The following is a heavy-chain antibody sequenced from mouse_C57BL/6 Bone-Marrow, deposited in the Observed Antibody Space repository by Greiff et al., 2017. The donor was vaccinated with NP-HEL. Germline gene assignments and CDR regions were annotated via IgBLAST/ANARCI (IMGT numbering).Heavy chain of an antibody. V-gene: IGHV5-17*01. CDR1: GFTFSDYG. J-gene: IGHJ3*01. Sequence: EVMLVESGGGLVKPGGSLKLSCAASGFTFSDYGMHWVRQSPEKGLEWVAYISSGCSTIYYPDTVKGRFTISRDNAKNTLYMQKTRLRYEETDMYYCARDGQVVAYWGQGTLVTVSA. D-gene: IGHD3-1*01. CDR2: ISSGCSTI. CDR3: ARDGQVVAY.